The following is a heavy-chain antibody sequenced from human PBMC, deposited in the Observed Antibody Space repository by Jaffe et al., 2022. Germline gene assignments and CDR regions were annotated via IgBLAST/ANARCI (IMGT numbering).Heavy chain of an antibody. Sequence: EVQLVESGGGLVQPGGSLRLSCAASGFTFSSYWMSWVRQAPGKGLEWVANIKQDGSEKYYVDSVKGRFTISRDNAKNSLYLQMNSLRAEDTAVYYCAREMTTDVGFDYYYYMDVWGKGTTVTVSS. CDR2: IKQDGSEK. V-gene: IGHV3-7*01. CDR1: GFTFSSYW. D-gene: IGHD4-4*01. J-gene: IGHJ6*03. CDR3: AREMTTDVGFDYYYYMDV.